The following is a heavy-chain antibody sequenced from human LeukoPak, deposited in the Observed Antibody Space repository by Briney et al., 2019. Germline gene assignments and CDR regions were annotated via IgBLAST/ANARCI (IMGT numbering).Heavy chain of an antibody. Sequence: GGPLRLSCAASGFTFSTYSMNWVRQAPGKGLQWVSYISDSGAGMYYADSVKGRFTISRDNAKNSLYLQMNGLRDGDTAVYYCARDSGNSFDYWGQGTLVTVSS. CDR3: ARDSGNSFDY. J-gene: IGHJ4*02. CDR1: GFTFSTYS. CDR2: ISDSGAGM. V-gene: IGHV3-48*02.